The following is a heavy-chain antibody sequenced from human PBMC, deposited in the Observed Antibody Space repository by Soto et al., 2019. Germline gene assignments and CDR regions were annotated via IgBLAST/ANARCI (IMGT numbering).Heavy chain of an antibody. CDR2: IDSSGET. Sequence: QVTLKESGPVLVKPTEPLTLRCTVSGLSITDSEMGVSWIRQPPGQPPKWLAHIDSSGETSYTTFLNSRLAISKDTSKSQIALTMTNMDPADTATYYCARRHLAVAVSPWFDPWGQGIPVTVSS. D-gene: IGHD6-19*01. J-gene: IGHJ5*02. CDR3: ARRHLAVAVSPWFDP. V-gene: IGHV2-26*01. CDR1: GLSITDSEMG.